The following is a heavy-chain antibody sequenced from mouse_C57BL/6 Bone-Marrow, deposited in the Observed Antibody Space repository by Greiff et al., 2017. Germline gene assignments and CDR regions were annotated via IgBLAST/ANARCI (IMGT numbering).Heavy chain of an antibody. CDR1: GYTFTSYW. V-gene: IGHV1-55*01. CDR3: ARSEIGFYAMDY. J-gene: IGHJ4*01. CDR2: IYPGSGST. Sequence: VQLQQPGAELVKPGASVKMSCKASGYTFTSYWITWVKQRPGQGLEWIGDIYPGSGSTNYNEKFKGKATLTVDTSSSTAYMQLSSLTSEDSAVYYCARSEIGFYAMDYWGQGTPVTVSS.